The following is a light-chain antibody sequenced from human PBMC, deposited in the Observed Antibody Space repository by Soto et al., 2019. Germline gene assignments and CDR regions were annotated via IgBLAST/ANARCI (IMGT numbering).Light chain of an antibody. CDR2: DAS. J-gene: IGKJ3*01. CDR1: QSVSSY. V-gene: IGKV3-11*01. CDR3: QQRSNF. Sequence: EIVLTQSPATLSLSPGERATLSSRASQSVSSYLAWYQQKPGQAPRLLIYDASNRATGIPARFSGSGSGTDFTLTISSLEPEDFAVYYCQQRSNFFGPGTKVDIK.